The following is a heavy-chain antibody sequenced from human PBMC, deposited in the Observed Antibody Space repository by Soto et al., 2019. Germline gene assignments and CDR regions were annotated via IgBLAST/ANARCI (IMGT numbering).Heavy chain of an antibody. V-gene: IGHV3-33*01. J-gene: IGHJ4*02. CDR3: AREVVVSRGASYFGY. CDR2: IWYDGSNK. Sequence: GGSLRLSCAASGFTFSSYGMHWVRQAPGKGLEWVAVIWYDGSNKYYVDSVKGRFTISRDNTKNSLYLQMNSLRAEDTAIYYCAREVVVSRGASYFGYWGPGTLVTVSS. CDR1: GFTFSSYG. D-gene: IGHD2-2*01.